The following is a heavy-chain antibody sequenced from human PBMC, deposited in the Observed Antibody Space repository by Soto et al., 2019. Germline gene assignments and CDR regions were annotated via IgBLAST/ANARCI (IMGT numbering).Heavy chain of an antibody. J-gene: IGHJ4*02. CDR2: ISYDGSNK. D-gene: IGHD3-22*01. CDR1: GFTFSSYG. Sequence: SGGSLRLSCAASGFTFSSYGMHWVRQAPGKGLEWVAVISYDGSNKYYADSVKGRFTISRDNSKNTLYLQMNSLRAEDTAVYYCAKDPTLHSYDSSGYSDYWGQGTLVTVSS. CDR3: AKDPTLHSYDSSGYSDY. V-gene: IGHV3-30*18.